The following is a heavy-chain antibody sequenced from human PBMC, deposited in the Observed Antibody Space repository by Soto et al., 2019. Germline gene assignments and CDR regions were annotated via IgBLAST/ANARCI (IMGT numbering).Heavy chain of an antibody. Sequence: QVQLVESGGGVVQPGRSLRLSCAASGITFSNYVMYWVRQAPGKGLEWVAVISYDGNNKYYADSVKGRFTISRDNSKNTLYLQMNSLRGEDTAVYYCARAGCDGGSCYTLVGLRYGMDVWGQGTTVTVSS. CDR3: ARAGCDGGSCYTLVGLRYGMDV. D-gene: IGHD2-15*01. CDR1: GITFSNYV. V-gene: IGHV3-30-3*01. J-gene: IGHJ6*02. CDR2: ISYDGNNK.